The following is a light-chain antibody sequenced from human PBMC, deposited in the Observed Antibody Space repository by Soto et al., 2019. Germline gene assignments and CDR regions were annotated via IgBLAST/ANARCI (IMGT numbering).Light chain of an antibody. V-gene: IGKV3-20*01. CDR3: QQYGGSLFT. CDR1: QRVSSSY. CDR2: GAS. J-gene: IGKJ3*01. Sequence: EIVLTQSPGTLSLSPREKATLFCRASQRVSSSYLAWYPQNTGQAPRLLIYGASSRATVITDRFSGSESGTHFTLTISSLEPEDFAVYYCQQYGGSLFTFGPGTKVDI.